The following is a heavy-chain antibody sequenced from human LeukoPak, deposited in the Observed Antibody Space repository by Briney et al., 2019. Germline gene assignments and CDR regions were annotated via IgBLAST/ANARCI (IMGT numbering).Heavy chain of an antibody. CDR1: GGSISSSSYY. V-gene: IGHV4-39*07. CDR2: IYYSGST. D-gene: IGHD5-12*01. CDR3: AREAGIVATTYFDY. Sequence: SETLSLTCTVSGGSISSSSYYWGWIRQPPGKGLEWIGSIYYSGSTYYNPSLKSRVTISVDTSKNQFSLKLSSVTAADTAVYYCAREAGIVATTYFDYWGQGTLVTASS. J-gene: IGHJ4*02.